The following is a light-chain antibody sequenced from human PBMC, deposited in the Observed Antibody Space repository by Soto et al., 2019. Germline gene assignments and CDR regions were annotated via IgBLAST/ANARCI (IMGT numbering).Light chain of an antibody. CDR1: SSNIGRNT. Sequence: QSVLSQPPSASGTPGRRVAISSSGSSSNIGRNTVNWYQQLPGTAPKLLIYDNNRRPSGVPDRFSGSKSGTSASLAISGLQSEDEADYYCAAWDDSLTGLNVFGTGTKVTVL. CDR3: AAWDDSLTGLNV. CDR2: DNN. V-gene: IGLV1-44*01. J-gene: IGLJ1*01.